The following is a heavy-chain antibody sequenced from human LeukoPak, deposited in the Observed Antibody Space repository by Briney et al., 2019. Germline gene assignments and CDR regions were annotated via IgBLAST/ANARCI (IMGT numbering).Heavy chain of an antibody. V-gene: IGHV3-48*02. CDR2: ICSSNNTI. Sequence: GGSLRLSCAASGFTFSRYSMNWVRQAPGKGLEWVSYICSSNNTIDYADSVKGRFSTSRDNAKNSLYLQKQSVRDEDTAVYYCAREDGGKADIWGQGTMVTVSS. D-gene: IGHD4-23*01. J-gene: IGHJ3*02. CDR1: GFTFSRYS. CDR3: AREDGGKADI.